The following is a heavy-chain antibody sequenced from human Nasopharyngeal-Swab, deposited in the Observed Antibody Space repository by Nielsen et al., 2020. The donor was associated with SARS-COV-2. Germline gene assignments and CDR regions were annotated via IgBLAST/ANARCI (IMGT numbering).Heavy chain of an antibody. CDR1: GSSFTSYW. CDR2: IYPGDSDT. CDR3: ASTNWADDAFDI. Sequence: GESLKIYCKGSGSSFTSYWIGWVRQMPGKGLEWMGIIYPGDSDTRYSPSFKGQVTISDDKSISTAYLQWSSLKASDTAMYYCASTNWADDAFDIWGQGTMVTVSS. J-gene: IGHJ3*02. D-gene: IGHD1-1*01. V-gene: IGHV5-51*01.